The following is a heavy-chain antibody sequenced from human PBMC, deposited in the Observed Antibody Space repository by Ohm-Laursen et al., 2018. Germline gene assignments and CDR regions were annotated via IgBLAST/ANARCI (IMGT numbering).Heavy chain of an antibody. D-gene: IGHD3-22*01. CDR3: ARVYYDSSGSYFDY. J-gene: IGHJ4*02. Sequence: SLRLSCTASGFTFSSYGMHWVRQAPGKGLEWVAVIWYDGSNKYYADSVKGRFTISRDNSKNTLYLQMNSLRAEDTAVYYCARVYYDSSGSYFDYRGQGTLVTVSS. CDR1: GFTFSSYG. V-gene: IGHV3-33*01. CDR2: IWYDGSNK.